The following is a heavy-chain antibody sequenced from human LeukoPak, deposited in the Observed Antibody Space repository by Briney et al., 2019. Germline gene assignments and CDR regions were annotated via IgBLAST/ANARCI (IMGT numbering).Heavy chain of an antibody. V-gene: IGHV4-30-4*08. CDR1: GGSISSGDYY. J-gene: IGHJ5*02. Sequence: SQTLSLTCTVSGGSISSGDYYWGWIRQPPGKGLEWIGYIYYSGSTYYNPSLKSRVTISVDTSKNQFSLKLSSVTAADTAVYYCAGVHLEWELQYLKFDPWGQGTLVTVSS. D-gene: IGHD1-26*01. CDR2: IYYSGST. CDR3: AGVHLEWELQYLKFDP.